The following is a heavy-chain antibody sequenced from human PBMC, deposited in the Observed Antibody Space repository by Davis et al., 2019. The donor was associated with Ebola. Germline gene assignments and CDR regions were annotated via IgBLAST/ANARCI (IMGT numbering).Heavy chain of an antibody. J-gene: IGHJ6*02. CDR3: AREGRYCSSTSCYWGYYYYGMDV. Sequence: GESLKISCAASGFTFSSYTMNWVRQAPGKGLEWVSSISSSSSYIYYADSVKGRFTIPRDNAKNSLYLQMNSLSAEDTAVYYCAREGRYCSSTSCYWGYYYYGMDVWGQGTTVTVSS. CDR2: ISSSSSYI. CDR1: GFTFSSYT. D-gene: IGHD2-2*01. V-gene: IGHV3-21*01.